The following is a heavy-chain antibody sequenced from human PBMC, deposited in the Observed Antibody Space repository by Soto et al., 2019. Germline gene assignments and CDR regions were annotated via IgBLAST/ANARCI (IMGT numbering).Heavy chain of an antibody. CDR1: GYTFTSYY. CDR3: ASGYWFDY. J-gene: IGHJ4*02. D-gene: IGHD5-12*01. Sequence: GASVKVSCKASGYTFTSYYMHWVRQAPGQGLEYMGIINPSGGSTTYAQKFQGRVIMTRGTSTSTVYMELRSLRSEDTAMYYCASGYWFDYWGQGTLVTVSS. V-gene: IGHV1-46*03. CDR2: INPSGGST.